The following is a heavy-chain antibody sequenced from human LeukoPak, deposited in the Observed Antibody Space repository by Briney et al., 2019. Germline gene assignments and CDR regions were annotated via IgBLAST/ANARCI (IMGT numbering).Heavy chain of an antibody. CDR1: GYTFTSYA. Sequence: GASVKVSCKASGYTFTSYAMNWVRQAPGQGLEWMGWINTNTGNPTYAQGFTGRFVFSLDTSVSTAYLQISSLKAEDTAVYYCARGMGATPADAFDIWGQGTMVTVSS. CDR2: INTNTGNP. D-gene: IGHD1-26*01. J-gene: IGHJ3*02. CDR3: ARGMGATPADAFDI. V-gene: IGHV7-4-1*02.